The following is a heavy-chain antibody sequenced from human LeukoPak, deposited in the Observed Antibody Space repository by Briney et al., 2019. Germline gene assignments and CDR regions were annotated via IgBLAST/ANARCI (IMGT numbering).Heavy chain of an antibody. CDR1: VGSISSYY. V-gene: IGHV4-59*01. J-gene: IGHJ4*02. CDR2: IYYSGST. CDR3: ARDRGMVRGVIYYFDY. D-gene: IGHD3-10*01. Sequence: PSETLSLTCTVSVGSISSYYWSWIRQPPRKGLDWIGYIYYSGSTNYNPSLKSRVTISVDTSKNQFSLKLSSVTAADTAVYYCARDRGMVRGVIYYFDYWGQGTLVTVSS.